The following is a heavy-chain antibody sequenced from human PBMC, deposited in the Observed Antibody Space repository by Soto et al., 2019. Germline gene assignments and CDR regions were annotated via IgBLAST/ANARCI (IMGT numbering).Heavy chain of an antibody. CDR3: ARSTWYDY. D-gene: IGHD6-13*01. CDR1: GFTLSNYS. Sequence: QVQLVESGGGVVQPGRSLRLSCAASGFTLSNYSMHWVRQAPGKGLEWVALISYDGSDKYYADSVKGRFTISRDNSEKTLYLQMNSLRAEDTAVYYCARSTWYDYWGQGTLVTVSS. V-gene: IGHV3-30-3*01. CDR2: ISYDGSDK. J-gene: IGHJ4*02.